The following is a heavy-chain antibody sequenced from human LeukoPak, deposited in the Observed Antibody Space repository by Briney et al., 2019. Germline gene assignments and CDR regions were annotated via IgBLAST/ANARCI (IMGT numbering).Heavy chain of an antibody. V-gene: IGHV3-21*01. CDR1: GXTFSSYS. Sequence: TGGSLRLSCAASGXTFSSYSMNWVRQAPGKGLEWVSSISSSSYIYYADSVKGRFTISRDNAKNSLYLQMNSLRAEDTAVYYCARALPSPLYSGSYADAFDIWGQGTMVTVSS. J-gene: IGHJ3*02. CDR2: ISSSSYI. D-gene: IGHD1-26*01. CDR3: ARALPSPLYSGSYADAFDI.